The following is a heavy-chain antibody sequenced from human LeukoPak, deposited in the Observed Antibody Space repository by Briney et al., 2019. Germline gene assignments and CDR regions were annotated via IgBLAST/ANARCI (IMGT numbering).Heavy chain of an antibody. V-gene: IGHV1-24*01. CDR1: GYTLTELS. J-gene: IGHJ4*02. CDR3: ATFPYSSGWYRTLDY. D-gene: IGHD6-19*01. Sequence: GASVKVSCKVSGYTLTELSMHWVRQAPGKGLEWMGGFDPEDGETIYAQKFQGRVTMTEDTSTDTAYMELSSLRSEDTAVYYCATFPYSSGWYRTLDYWGQGTLVTVSS. CDR2: FDPEDGET.